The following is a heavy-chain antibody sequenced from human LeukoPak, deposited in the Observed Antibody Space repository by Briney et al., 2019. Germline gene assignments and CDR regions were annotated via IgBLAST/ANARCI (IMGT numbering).Heavy chain of an antibody. CDR1: GFTFDDYA. CDR3: AKEHRRSRRDILTGYCGIDV. Sequence: PGGSLRLSCAASGFTFDDYAMHWVRQAPGKGLEWVSLISGDGGSTYYADSVKGRFTISRDNSKNSLYLQMNSLRTEDTALYYCAKEHRRSRRDILTGYCGIDVWGQGTTVTVSS. D-gene: IGHD3-9*01. V-gene: IGHV3-43*02. CDR2: ISGDGGST. J-gene: IGHJ6*02.